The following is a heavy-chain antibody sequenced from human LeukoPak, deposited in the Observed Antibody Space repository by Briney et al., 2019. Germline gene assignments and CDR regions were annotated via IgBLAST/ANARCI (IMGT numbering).Heavy chain of an antibody. CDR3: ARHLSGITGYTYGRGIDY. V-gene: IGHV3-7*01. D-gene: IGHD5-18*01. CDR1: GFTFDDYG. CDR2: IKKDGSEK. J-gene: IGHJ4*02. Sequence: PGGSLRLSCAASGFTFDDYGMSWVRQAPGKGLEWVANIKKDGSEKYYVDSVKGRFTISRDNAKKSLYLQMNSLGAEDTAVYYCARHLSGITGYTYGRGIDYWGQGTLLTVSS.